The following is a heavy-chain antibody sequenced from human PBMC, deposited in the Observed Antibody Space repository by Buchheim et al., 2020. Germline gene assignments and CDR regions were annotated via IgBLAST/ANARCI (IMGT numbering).Heavy chain of an antibody. J-gene: IGHJ4*02. CDR1: GFTFSSYG. D-gene: IGHD6-19*01. CDR3: ARGRIAVAGIVVY. CDR2: ISYDGSNK. V-gene: IGHV3-30*03. Sequence: QVQLVESGGGVVQPGRSLRLSCAASGFTFSSYGMHWVRQAPGKGLEWVAVISYDGSNKYYADSVKGRFTISRDNSKNTLYLQMNSLRAEDTAVYYCARGRIAVAGIVVYWGQGTL.